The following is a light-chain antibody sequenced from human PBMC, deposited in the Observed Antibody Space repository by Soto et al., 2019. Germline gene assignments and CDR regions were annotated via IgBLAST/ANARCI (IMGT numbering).Light chain of an antibody. CDR2: DVN. CDR3: CSFAGSPTLYV. CDR1: ASDVGDYNY. V-gene: IGLV2-11*01. Sequence: QSALTQPRSVSGSPEQSVTISCTGSASDVGDYNYVSWYQRHPGKAPKLVIYDVNKRPSGVPDRFTGSKSGNAASLTISGLQAEDEADYFCCSFAGSPTLYVFGTGTKVTVL. J-gene: IGLJ1*01.